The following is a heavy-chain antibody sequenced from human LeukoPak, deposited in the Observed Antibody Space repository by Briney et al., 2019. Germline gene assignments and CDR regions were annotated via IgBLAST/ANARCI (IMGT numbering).Heavy chain of an antibody. CDR1: GFTFNSYG. D-gene: IGHD4-11*01. CDR3: AKDLAGYSNDRDFGMDV. CDR2: ISYDGSNK. V-gene: IGHV3-30*18. J-gene: IGHJ6*02. Sequence: HPGRSLRLSCAASGFTFNSYGMHWVRQAPGKGLEWVAVISYDGSNKFYADSVKGRFTISRDNSKNTLYLQMNSLGAEDTALYHCAKDLAGYSNDRDFGMDVWGQGTTVTVSS.